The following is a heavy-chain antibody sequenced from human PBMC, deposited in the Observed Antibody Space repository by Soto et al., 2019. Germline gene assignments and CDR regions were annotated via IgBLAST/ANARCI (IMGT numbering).Heavy chain of an antibody. J-gene: IGHJ6*02. V-gene: IGHV3-30*03. CDR2: ISYDGSNK. Sequence: GGSLRLSCAASGFTFSSYGMHWVRQAPGKGLEGVAVISYDGSNKYYADSGKGRFTISRDNSKNTLYLQVNSLRAEDTAVYYCATVRLDSSSWRYYYHYGMDVWGQGTTVTVSS. CDR3: ATVRLDSSSWRYYYHYGMDV. D-gene: IGHD6-13*01. CDR1: GFTFSSYG.